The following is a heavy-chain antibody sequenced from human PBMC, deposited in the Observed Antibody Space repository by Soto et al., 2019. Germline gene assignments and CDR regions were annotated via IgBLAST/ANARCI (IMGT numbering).Heavy chain of an antibody. J-gene: IGHJ4*02. CDR3: AKGIGLRFLEWSSGDY. V-gene: IGHV3-23*01. Sequence: GGSLRLSCVASGFTFSDYAMSWVRQAPGKGLEWVSAITGSGATTYYADAVRGRFTISRDNSKNTLYLQMNSLRAEDTAIYYCAKGIGLRFLEWSSGDYWGQGTLVTVSS. CDR1: GFTFSDYA. D-gene: IGHD3-3*01. CDR2: ITGSGATT.